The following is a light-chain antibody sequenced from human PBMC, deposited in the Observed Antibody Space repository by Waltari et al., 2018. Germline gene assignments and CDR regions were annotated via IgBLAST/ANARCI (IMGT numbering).Light chain of an antibody. CDR3: LQRSSWPPTFS. V-gene: IGKV3-11*01. Sequence: EIVLTQSPATLYLSPGDRATLSCRASQSIGSHLAWYQQRPGQAPRLLIYETSTTATGVPGRFSGSGSGTDFRLTISSLEPEDFAVYYCLQRSSWPPTFSFGPGTRVEIE. J-gene: IGKJ3*01. CDR2: ETS. CDR1: QSIGSH.